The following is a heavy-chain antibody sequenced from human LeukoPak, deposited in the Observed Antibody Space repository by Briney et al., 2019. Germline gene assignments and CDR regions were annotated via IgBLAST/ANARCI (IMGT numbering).Heavy chain of an antibody. J-gene: IGHJ5*02. CDR3: ALSGHYDILTGYRPYNWFDP. V-gene: IGHV4-38-2*02. D-gene: IGHD3-9*01. CDR1: GYSISSGYY. CDR2: IYHSGST. Sequence: PSETLSLTCTVSGYSISSGYYWGWIRQPPGKGLEWIGSIYHSGSTYYNPSLKSRVTISVDTSKNQFSLKLSSVTAADTAVYYCALSGHYDILTGYRPYNWFDPWGQGTLVTVSS.